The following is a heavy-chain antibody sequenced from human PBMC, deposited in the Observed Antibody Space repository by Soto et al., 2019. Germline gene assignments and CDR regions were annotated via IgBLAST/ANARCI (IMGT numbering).Heavy chain of an antibody. J-gene: IGHJ6*03. CDR3: ARGPWPTVTLHCYYMDV. D-gene: IGHD4-17*01. CDR1: GYSFGTST. Sequence: ASVKVSCKASGYSFGTSTISWVRQAPGQGLEWMGWIRPSNGNTNYAPKLQGRVTMTTDTSTNTAYMELRSLRSEDTAVYYCARGPWPTVTLHCYYMDVWGKGTTVTVSS. V-gene: IGHV1-18*01. CDR2: IRPSNGNT.